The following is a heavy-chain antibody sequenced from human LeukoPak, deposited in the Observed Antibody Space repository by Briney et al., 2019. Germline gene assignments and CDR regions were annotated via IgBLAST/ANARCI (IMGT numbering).Heavy chain of an antibody. CDR2: INPNSGGT. V-gene: IGHV1-2*02. J-gene: IGHJ4*02. CDR3: ARALRFLEWLSSFDY. CDR1: GYTFTGYY. D-gene: IGHD3-3*01. Sequence: ASVKVSCKASGYTFTGYYMHWVRQAPGQGLEWMGWINPNSGGTNYAQKFQDRVTMTRDTSISTAYMELSRLRSDDTAVYYCARALRFLEWLSSFDYWGQGTLVTVSS.